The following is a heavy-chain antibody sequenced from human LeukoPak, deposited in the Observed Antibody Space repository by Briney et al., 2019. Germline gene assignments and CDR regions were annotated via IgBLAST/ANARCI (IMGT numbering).Heavy chain of an antibody. CDR2: VFTSGIT. CDR1: GGSISSSTYY. J-gene: IGHJ4*02. CDR3: ARHSSEVPLDY. D-gene: IGHD2-21*01. Sequence: SETLSLTCTVSGGSISSSTYYWGWIRQPPGKGLEWIGRVFTSGITAYNPSLNSRVTMSVDTSDKHFSLNLTSVTVADTAVYYCARHSSEVPLDYWGQGTLVTVSS. V-gene: IGHV4-39*07.